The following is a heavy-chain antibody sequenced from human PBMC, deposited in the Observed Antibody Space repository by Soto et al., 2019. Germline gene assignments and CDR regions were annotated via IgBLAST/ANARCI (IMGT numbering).Heavy chain of an antibody. V-gene: IGHV1-18*04. CDR1: GYTFTSYG. CDR2: ISAYNGNT. CDR3: ARDNMGVVGAPYYFDY. J-gene: IGHJ4*02. D-gene: IGHD1-26*01. Sequence: ASVKVSCKASGYTFTSYGISWVRQAPGQGLEWMGWISAYNGNTNYAQKLQGRVTMTTDTSTSTAYMELRSLRSDDTAVYYCARDNMGVVGAPYYFDYWGQGTLVTVYS.